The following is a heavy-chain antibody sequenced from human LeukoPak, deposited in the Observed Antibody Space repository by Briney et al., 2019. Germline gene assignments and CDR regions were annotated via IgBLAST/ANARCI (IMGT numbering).Heavy chain of an antibody. V-gene: IGHV3-9*01. D-gene: IGHD3-9*01. CDR2: ISWNSGSI. CDR3: AKGMSPILTGSAFDI. CDR1: GFTLDDYA. J-gene: IGHJ3*02. Sequence: GGSLSLSCAASGFTLDDYAMHWVRQAPGKGLEWVSGISWNSGSIGYADSVKGRFTISRDNAKNSLYLQMNSLRAEDTALYYCAKGMSPILTGSAFDIWGQGTMVTVSS.